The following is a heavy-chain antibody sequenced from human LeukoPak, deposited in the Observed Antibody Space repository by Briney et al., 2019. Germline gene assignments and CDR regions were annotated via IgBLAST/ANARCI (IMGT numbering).Heavy chain of an antibody. V-gene: IGHV4-34*01. J-gene: IGHJ4*02. CDR1: GGSFSGYN. D-gene: IGHD1-26*01. CDR3: ARHAGVGATVASYFDY. Sequence: SETLSLTCAVYGGSFSGYNWSWIPQPPGKGLEWIGEINHSGSTNYSPSLKSRVTISVDTSKNQFSLKLSSVTAADTAVYYCARHAGVGATVASYFDYWGQGTLVTVSS. CDR2: INHSGST.